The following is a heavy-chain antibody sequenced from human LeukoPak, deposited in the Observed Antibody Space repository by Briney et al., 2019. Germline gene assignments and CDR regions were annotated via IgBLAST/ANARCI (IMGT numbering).Heavy chain of an antibody. CDR1: GFTFNKYW. CDR3: ATYNSRTSFDY. V-gene: IGHV3-7*01. CDR2: IKEDGTEK. J-gene: IGHJ4*02. D-gene: IGHD1-14*01. Sequence: GGSLRLSCAASGFTFNKYWMMWVRQAPGKGLEWVASIKEDGTEKHYVDSVKSRFTISRDNPKNSVFLQMNSLRADDTAVYYCATYNSRTSFDYWGQGTLVTVSS.